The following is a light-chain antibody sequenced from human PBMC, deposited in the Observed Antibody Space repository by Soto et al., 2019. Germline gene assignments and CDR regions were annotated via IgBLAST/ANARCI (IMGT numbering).Light chain of an antibody. J-gene: IGKJ1*01. CDR3: LHYGTSSWT. CDR1: QSVSSNY. Sequence: IVLTQSPGTLSLSPGERATLSCRASQSVSSNYLAWYQQKSGQAPRLLIYVVSSRATGIPDRFSGSGSGTDFTLTISRLEPEDFAVFYCLHYGTSSWTFGQGTKVEIK. CDR2: VVS. V-gene: IGKV3-20*01.